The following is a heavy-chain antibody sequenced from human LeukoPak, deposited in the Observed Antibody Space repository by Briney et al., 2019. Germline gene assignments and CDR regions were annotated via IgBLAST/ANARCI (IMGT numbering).Heavy chain of an antibody. Sequence: GGSLRLSCAGSLFNFSNFAMHWVRQAPGKGLQWVANIKTDGSEKYYVDSVKGRFTISRDNAKNSLYLQMNSLRAEDTAVYYCATYSSLNRREFQYWGQGTLLTVSS. CDR1: LFNFSNFA. V-gene: IGHV3-7*01. J-gene: IGHJ1*01. CDR2: IKTDGSEK. CDR3: ATYSSLNRREFQY. D-gene: IGHD3-22*01.